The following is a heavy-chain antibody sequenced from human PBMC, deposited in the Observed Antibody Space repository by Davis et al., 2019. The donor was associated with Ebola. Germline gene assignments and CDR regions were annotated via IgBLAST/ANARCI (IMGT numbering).Heavy chain of an antibody. CDR2: IIPIFGTA. CDR3: ARGRTIRISLAAAGTSSYYYYGMDV. D-gene: IGHD6-13*01. V-gene: IGHV1-69*13. CDR1: GGTFTSYA. Sequence: SVKVSCKASGGTFTSYAISWVRQAPGQGLEWMGGIIPIFGTANYAQKFQGRVTITADESTSTAYMELSSLRSEDTAVYYCARGRTIRISLAAAGTSSYYYYGMDVWGQGTTVTVSS. J-gene: IGHJ6*02.